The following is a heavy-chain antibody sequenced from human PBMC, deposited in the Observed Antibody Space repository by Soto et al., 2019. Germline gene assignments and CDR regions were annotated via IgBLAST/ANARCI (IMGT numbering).Heavy chain of an antibody. V-gene: IGHV4-4*02. CDR2: IYHSGTT. Sequence: QVQLQESGPGLVKPSGTLSLTCAVSGGSISSNNWWSWVRQPPGSGLEWIGEIYHSGTTNYNPSLKSRFTMSVDKSKNQFSLKLSSVTAADTAVYYCARRGYYDSRGSNDAFDIWGQGTMITVSS. CDR1: GGSISSNNW. D-gene: IGHD3-22*01. CDR3: ARRGYYDSRGSNDAFDI. J-gene: IGHJ3*02.